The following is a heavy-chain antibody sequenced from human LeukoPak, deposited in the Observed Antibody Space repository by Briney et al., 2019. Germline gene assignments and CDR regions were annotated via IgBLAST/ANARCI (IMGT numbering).Heavy chain of an antibody. CDR1: EFTFSSYG. CDR2: IRYDGSNK. D-gene: IGHD2-15*01. V-gene: IGHV3-30*02. Sequence: PGGSLRLSCAASEFTFSSYGMHWVRQAPGKGLEWVAFIRYDGSNKYYEDSVKGRFTISRDNPKNTLYLQMNSLRAEDTAVYYCAKGGSYDFKSTFDYWGQGALVTVSS. CDR3: AKGGSYDFKSTFDY. J-gene: IGHJ4*02.